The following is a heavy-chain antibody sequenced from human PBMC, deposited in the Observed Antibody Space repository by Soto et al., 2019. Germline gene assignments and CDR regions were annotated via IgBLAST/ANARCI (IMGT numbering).Heavy chain of an antibody. CDR2: IWYDGSNK. D-gene: IGHD2-2*01. Sequence: GGSLRLSCAASGFTFSSYGMHWVRQAPGKGLEWVAVIWYDGSNKYYADSVKGRFTISRDNSKNTLYLQMNSLRAEDTAVYYCARPMHGEVVPAANYYYYGMDVWGQGTTVTVSS. J-gene: IGHJ6*02. V-gene: IGHV3-33*01. CDR3: ARPMHGEVVPAANYYYYGMDV. CDR1: GFTFSSYG.